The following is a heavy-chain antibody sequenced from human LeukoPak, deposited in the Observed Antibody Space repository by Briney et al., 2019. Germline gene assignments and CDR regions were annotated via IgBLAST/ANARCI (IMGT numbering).Heavy chain of an antibody. Sequence: PGGSLRLSCVASGFTFSGYWMTWVRQAPGKGLVWVANIKQDGSEKYYVDSVKGRFTISRDNAKNSLYLQMNSLRAEDTAVYYCARDPGYYGSGSYLNWGQGTLVTVSS. CDR3: ARDPGYYGSGSYLN. CDR1: GFTFSGYW. V-gene: IGHV3-7*01. D-gene: IGHD3-10*01. J-gene: IGHJ4*02. CDR2: IKQDGSEK.